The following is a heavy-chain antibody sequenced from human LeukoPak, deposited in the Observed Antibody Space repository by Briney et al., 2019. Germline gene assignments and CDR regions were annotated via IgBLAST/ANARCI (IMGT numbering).Heavy chain of an antibody. CDR1: GLTFSSYG. CDR3: AEDSSGLGVVAATQSWFGP. Sequence: GGPLRLSCAASGLTFSSYGMHWVRQAPGKGLEWVAVISYDGDNKYYADSVKGRFTISRDNSKNTLYLQMNSLRAEDTAVYYFAEDSSGLGVVAATQSWFGPWGQGTLVTLPS. D-gene: IGHD2-15*01. J-gene: IGHJ5*02. V-gene: IGHV3-30*18. CDR2: ISYDGDNK.